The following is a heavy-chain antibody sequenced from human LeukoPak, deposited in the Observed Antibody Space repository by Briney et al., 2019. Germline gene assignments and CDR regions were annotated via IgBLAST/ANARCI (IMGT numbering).Heavy chain of an antibody. Sequence: GRSLRLSCAASGFTFDDYAMHWVRQAPGKGLEWVSGISWNSGSIGYADSVKGRFTISRDNAKNSLYLQMNSLRAEDSALYYCAKDGDPHSGSYYTNFYYFDYWGQGTLVTVSS. CDR1: GFTFDDYA. CDR3: AKDGDPHSGSYYTNFYYFDY. J-gene: IGHJ4*02. D-gene: IGHD1-26*01. V-gene: IGHV3-9*01. CDR2: ISWNSGSI.